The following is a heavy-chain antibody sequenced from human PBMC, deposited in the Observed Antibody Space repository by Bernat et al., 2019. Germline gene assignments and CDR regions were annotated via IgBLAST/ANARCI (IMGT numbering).Heavy chain of an antibody. D-gene: IGHD6-13*01. CDR2: IYYSGST. CDR3: ASLGGRQQLRPVGYFDL. Sequence: VSGGSISRYYWSWIRQPPGKGLEWIWYIYYSGSTNYNPSLKIRVTLSVDTSKNQFSLKLRSVTTADTAVYYCASLGGRQQLRPVGYFDLWGRGTLV. CDR1: GGSISRYY. V-gene: IGHV4-59*01. J-gene: IGHJ2*01.